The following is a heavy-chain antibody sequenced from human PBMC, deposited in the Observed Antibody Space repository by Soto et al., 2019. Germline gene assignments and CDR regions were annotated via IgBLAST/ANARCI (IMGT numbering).Heavy chain of an antibody. Sequence: QITLKESGPTQVRTTQTLTLTCTVSGFSLSSSGVAVAWIRQPPGEALEWLALIYWDDDERYSPSLKSRLTITNDTSNNSLLHNLTNMGPLVSVTYYCVYVSSAQHHVSDVWGQGTTVNVSS. CDR2: IYWDDDE. J-gene: IGHJ6*02. CDR1: GFSLSSSGVA. V-gene: IGHV2-5*02. D-gene: IGHD3-16*01. CDR3: VYVSSAQHHVSDV.